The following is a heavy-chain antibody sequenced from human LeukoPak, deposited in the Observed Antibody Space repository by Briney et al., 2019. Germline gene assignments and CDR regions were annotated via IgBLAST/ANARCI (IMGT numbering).Heavy chain of an antibody. CDR1: GFTLGDYA. D-gene: IGHD3-10*01. Sequence: GGSLRLSCTASGFTLGDYAMSWVRQAPGKGLEWVGFIRSKAYGGTTEYAASVKGRFTISRDDSKSIAYLQMNSLKTEDTAVYYCTRVVFRFGIDYWGQGTLVTVSS. V-gene: IGHV3-49*04. CDR3: TRVVFRFGIDY. J-gene: IGHJ4*02. CDR2: IRSKAYGGTT.